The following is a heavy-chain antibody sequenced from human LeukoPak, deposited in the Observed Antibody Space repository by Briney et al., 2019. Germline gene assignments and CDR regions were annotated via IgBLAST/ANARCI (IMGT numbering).Heavy chain of an antibody. D-gene: IGHD2-2*01. V-gene: IGHV3-7*01. Sequence: PGGSLRLSCAASGFTFSSYWMSWVRQAPGKGLEWVANIKQDGSEKYYVDSVKGRFTISRDNAKNSLYLQMNSLRAEDTAVYYCASGLGYCSSTSCPIGYWGQGTLVTVSS. CDR2: IKQDGSEK. CDR3: ASGLGYCSSTSCPIGY. CDR1: GFTFSSYW. J-gene: IGHJ4*02.